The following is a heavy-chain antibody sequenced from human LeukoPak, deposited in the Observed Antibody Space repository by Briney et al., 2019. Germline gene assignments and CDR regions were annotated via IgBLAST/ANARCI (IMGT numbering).Heavy chain of an antibody. Sequence: ASVKVSCKASGYTFTDYLIHWVRQAPGQGPEWMGWIIPKGGGTKYAQKFQDRVTMTRDMSISTAYMDLRSLTSDDTAVYYCAKDIRGDVLTGYFKGWFDPWGQGTLVSVSS. J-gene: IGHJ5*02. CDR2: IIPKGGGT. CDR1: GYTFTDYL. CDR3: AKDIRGDVLTGYFKGWFDP. D-gene: IGHD3-9*01. V-gene: IGHV1-2*02.